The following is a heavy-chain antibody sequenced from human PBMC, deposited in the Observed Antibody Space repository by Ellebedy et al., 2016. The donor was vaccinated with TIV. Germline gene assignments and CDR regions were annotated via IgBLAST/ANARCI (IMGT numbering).Heavy chain of an antibody. CDR1: GGSFSGYY. D-gene: IGHD3-10*01. Sequence: SETLSLTXAVYGGSFSGYYWSWIRQPPGKGLEWIGEINHSGSTNYNPSLKSRVTISVDTSKNQFSLKLSSVTAADTAVYYCASCYYGSGSYSYWGQGTLVTVSS. V-gene: IGHV4-34*01. J-gene: IGHJ4*02. CDR2: INHSGST. CDR3: ASCYYGSGSYSY.